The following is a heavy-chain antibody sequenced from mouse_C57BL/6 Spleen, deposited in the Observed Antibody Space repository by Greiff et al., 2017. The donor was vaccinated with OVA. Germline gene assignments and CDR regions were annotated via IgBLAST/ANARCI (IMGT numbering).Heavy chain of an antibody. CDR3: ARKTTVVADAMDY. CDR2: IDPSDSYT. D-gene: IGHD1-1*01. V-gene: IGHV1-50*01. CDR1: GYTFTSYW. Sequence: VQLQQSGAELVKPGASVKLSCKASGYTFTSYWMQWVKQRPGQGLEWIGEIDPSDSYTNYNQKFKGKATLTVDKSSSTAYMQLSSLTSEDSAVYYCARKTTVVADAMDYWGQGTSVTVSS. J-gene: IGHJ4*01.